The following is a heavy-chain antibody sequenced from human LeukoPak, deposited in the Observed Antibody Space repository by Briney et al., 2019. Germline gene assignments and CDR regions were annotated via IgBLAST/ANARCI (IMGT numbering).Heavy chain of an antibody. CDR3: ARNYDSSGYRLAY. J-gene: IGHJ4*02. Sequence: ASVNVSCKASGYTFTSYDINWVRQATGQGLEWMGWMNPNSGNTGYAQKFQGRVTMTRNTSISTAYMELSSLRSEDTAVYYCARNYDSSGYRLAYWGQGTLVTVSS. D-gene: IGHD3-22*01. CDR2: MNPNSGNT. V-gene: IGHV1-8*01. CDR1: GYTFTSYD.